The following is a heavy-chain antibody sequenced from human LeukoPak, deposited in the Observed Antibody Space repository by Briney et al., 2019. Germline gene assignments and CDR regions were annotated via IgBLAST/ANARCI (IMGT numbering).Heavy chain of an antibody. J-gene: IGHJ5*02. V-gene: IGHV3-13*01. CDR2: IGTAGDT. CDR3: ARGSDWFDP. Sequence: GGSLRLSCAASRFTFSSYDMHWVRQATGEGLEWVSAIGTAGDTYYPGSVKGRFTIPRENAKISLYLQMNSLRAGDTVVYYCARGSDWFDPWGQGTLVTVSS. CDR1: RFTFSSYD.